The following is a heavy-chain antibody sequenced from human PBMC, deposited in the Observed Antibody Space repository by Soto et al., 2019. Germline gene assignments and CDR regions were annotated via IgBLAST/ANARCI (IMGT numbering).Heavy chain of an antibody. D-gene: IGHD3-9*01. J-gene: IGHJ6*02. Sequence: EVQLVESGGGLVQPGGSLRLSCAASGFTLSSYDIHWVRQATGEGLAWVSGIGSGGDTHYADSVKGRFTISREDGKNSLYLQMNNLRVGDTAVYYCTRQTPPTGMEVWGQGATVTVSS. CDR1: GFTLSSYD. CDR2: IGSGGDT. V-gene: IGHV3-13*01. CDR3: TRQTPPTGMEV.